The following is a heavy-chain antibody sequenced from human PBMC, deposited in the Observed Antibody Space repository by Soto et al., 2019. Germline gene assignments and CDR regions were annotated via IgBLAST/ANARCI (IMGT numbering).Heavy chain of an antibody. V-gene: IGHV3-48*01. Sequence: EVQLVESGGGLVQPGGSLRLSCSASGFTFNNYAMNWVRQAPGKGLEWVSYISSSGDTIYYADSVKGRFTISRDNAENSLYLQVNSLRAEDTAVYYCARDSSYDYDFWSGFRPGAFDIWGQGTMVTVSS. CDR1: GFTFNNYA. J-gene: IGHJ3*02. CDR2: ISSSGDTI. D-gene: IGHD3-3*01. CDR3: ARDSSYDYDFWSGFRPGAFDI.